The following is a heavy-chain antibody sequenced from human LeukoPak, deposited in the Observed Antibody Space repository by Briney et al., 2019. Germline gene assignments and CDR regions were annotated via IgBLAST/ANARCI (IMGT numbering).Heavy chain of an antibody. CDR2: IRGSGGNT. D-gene: IGHD6-13*01. V-gene: IGHV3-23*01. J-gene: IGHJ4*02. CDR3: ASASSHRIAAGGDY. Sequence: GRSLRLSCAGAGFTFSSNPLSWVRQAPGKGLELVSVIRGSGGNTYYGDSVRGRSTISRDNSKNTLYLQMDSLRAKDTAVYYCASASSHRIAAGGDYWGQGTLVTVSA. CDR1: GFTFSSNP.